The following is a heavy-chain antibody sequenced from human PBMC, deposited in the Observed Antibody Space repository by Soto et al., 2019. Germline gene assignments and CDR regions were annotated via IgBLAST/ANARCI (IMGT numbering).Heavy chain of an antibody. V-gene: IGHV3-30-3*01. D-gene: IGHD6-19*01. CDR3: ARAIAVAGTLYYYGMDV. CDR1: GFTFSSYA. Sequence: GESLKISCAASGFTFSSYAMHWVRQAPGKGLEWVAVISYDGSNKYYADSVKGRFTNSRDNSKNTLYLQMNSLRAEDTAVYYCARAIAVAGTLYYYGMDVWGQGTTVTVSS. J-gene: IGHJ6*02. CDR2: ISYDGSNK.